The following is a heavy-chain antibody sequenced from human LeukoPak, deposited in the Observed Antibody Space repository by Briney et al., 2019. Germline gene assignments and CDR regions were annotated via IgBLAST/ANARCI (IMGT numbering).Heavy chain of an antibody. Sequence: GGSLRLSCAASGFTFSSYGMHWVRQAPGKGLECLAVISYDGSNKYYADSVKGRFTISRDNSKNTLYLQMNSLRAEDTAVYYCAKGSYDSSGYYFDYWGQGTLVTVSS. J-gene: IGHJ4*02. D-gene: IGHD3-22*01. V-gene: IGHV3-30*18. CDR2: ISYDGSNK. CDR3: AKGSYDSSGYYFDY. CDR1: GFTFSSYG.